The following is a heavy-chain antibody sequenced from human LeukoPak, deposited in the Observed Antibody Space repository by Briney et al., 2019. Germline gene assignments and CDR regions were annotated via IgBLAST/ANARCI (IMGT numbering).Heavy chain of an antibody. J-gene: IGHJ4*02. Sequence: PSETLSLTCNASGCTISSYYWSWIRQPAGKGLEWIGRIYISESTNYNPPLKSRVTISVNNSKNQFSLKLSSVTAADTAVYYCARVGGDHPLSYFDYWGQGTLVTVSS. CDR2: IYISEST. D-gene: IGHD1-26*01. V-gene: IGHV4-4*07. CDR3: ARVGGDHPLSYFDY. CDR1: GCTISSYY.